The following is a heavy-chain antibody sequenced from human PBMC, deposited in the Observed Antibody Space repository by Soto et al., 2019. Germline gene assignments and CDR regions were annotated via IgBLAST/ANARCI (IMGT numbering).Heavy chain of an antibody. Sequence: DTLSQTCTFSVRTIRSSSYYRRWIRQPSGKGLEWIGSIYYSGSTYYNPSLKSRVTISVDTSKNQFSLKLSSVTAADTAVYYCACIFSGGYGYGFYYYGMDVWGQGTTVT. D-gene: IGHD5-18*01. CDR3: ACIFSGGYGYGFYYYGMDV. CDR2: IYYSGST. CDR1: VRTIRSSSYY. J-gene: IGHJ6*02. V-gene: IGHV4-39*01.